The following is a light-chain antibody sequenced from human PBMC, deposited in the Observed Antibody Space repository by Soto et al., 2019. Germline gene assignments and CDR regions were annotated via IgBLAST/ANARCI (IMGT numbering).Light chain of an antibody. Sequence: QTVVTQESSLSVSPGGTVTLTCGLTSGSVSITSYPSWFQQTPGQAPRTLIYSTNTRSSGVPDRFSGSILGSKAALTITGAQVDDESHYYCALYMGSGIMVFGGGTKVTVL. J-gene: IGLJ3*02. CDR1: SGSVSITSY. V-gene: IGLV8-61*01. CDR3: ALYMGSGIMV. CDR2: STN.